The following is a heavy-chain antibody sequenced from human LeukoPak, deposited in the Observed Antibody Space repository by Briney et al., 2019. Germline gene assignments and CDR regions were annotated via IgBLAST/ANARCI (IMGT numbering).Heavy chain of an antibody. D-gene: IGHD3-10*01. J-gene: IGHJ3*02. CDR3: AKQPRGTHDAFDI. Sequence: PGGSLRLSCAASGFTFSSYGMHWVRQAPGKGLEWVAFIRYDGSDKYYADSVKGRFTISRDNSKDTLYLQMNSLRAEDTAVYYCAKQPRGTHDAFDIWGQGTMVTVSS. V-gene: IGHV3-30*02. CDR1: GFTFSSYG. CDR2: IRYDGSDK.